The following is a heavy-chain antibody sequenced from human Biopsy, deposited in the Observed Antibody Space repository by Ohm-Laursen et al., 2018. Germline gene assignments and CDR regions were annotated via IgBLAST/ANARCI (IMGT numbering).Heavy chain of an antibody. V-gene: IGHV4-61*01. D-gene: IGHD5-12*01. CDR1: GGSVGSGTFH. J-gene: IGHJ4*02. CDR3: VRQGGYFRN. Sequence: TLSLTCSVSGGSVGSGTFHWGWIRQPPGKGLEWIGHVYYTGNTNYNPSLKSRATISMDMSKNQFSLRLSSVTAADTAVYYCVRQGGYFRNWGPGSQVAVSS. CDR2: VYYTGNT.